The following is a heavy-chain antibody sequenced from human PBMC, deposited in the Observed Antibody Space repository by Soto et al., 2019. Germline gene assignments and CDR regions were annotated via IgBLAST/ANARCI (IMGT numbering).Heavy chain of an antibody. V-gene: IGHV4-59*08. Sequence: QVQLQESGPGLVKPSETLSLTCTVSGGSISSYYCTWLRPPPGKGLEWIVYIHYTGRTNYNPFLKSRVAISVDLSKNQYHLGLSSDTGADTAIYYGARQANYAGGVDLFDPWGQGTLVTVSS. CDR3: ARQANYAGGVDLFDP. CDR1: GGSISSYY. CDR2: IHYTGRT. D-gene: IGHD3-16*01. J-gene: IGHJ5*02.